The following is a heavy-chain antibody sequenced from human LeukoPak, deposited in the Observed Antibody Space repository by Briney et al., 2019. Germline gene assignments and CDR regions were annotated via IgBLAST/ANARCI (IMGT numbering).Heavy chain of an antibody. CDR3: ARDSGGRDAFDI. CDR1: GGSISSYY. CDR2: IYYSGST. Sequence: PSETLSLTCTVSGGSISSYYWSWIRQPPGKVLEWIGYIYYSGSTNYNPSLKSRVTISVDTSKNQFSLKLSSVTAADTAVYYCARDSGGRDAFDIWGQGTMVTVSS. V-gene: IGHV4-59*01. J-gene: IGHJ3*02. D-gene: IGHD3-10*01.